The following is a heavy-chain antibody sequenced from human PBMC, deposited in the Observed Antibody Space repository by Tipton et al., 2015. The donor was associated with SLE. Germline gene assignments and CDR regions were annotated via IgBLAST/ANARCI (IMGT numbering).Heavy chain of an antibody. Sequence: TLSLTCAVSGDSISSDGYSWTWIRQSPGKGLESIGYISHSGATYYNPSLKSRITISVDRSKNQFSLKLTSVTAADTAVYFCARVRRFYDSKGWFDPWGQGILVTVSS. CDR1: GDSISSDGYS. CDR3: ARVRRFYDSKGWFDP. V-gene: IGHV4-30-2*06. D-gene: IGHD3-3*01. CDR2: ISHSGAT. J-gene: IGHJ5*02.